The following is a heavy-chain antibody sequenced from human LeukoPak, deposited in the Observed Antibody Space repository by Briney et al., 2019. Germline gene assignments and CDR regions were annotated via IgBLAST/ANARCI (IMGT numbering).Heavy chain of an antibody. CDR3: ARERGDYYYGMDV. CDR1: GFTFSSYG. J-gene: IGHJ6*04. D-gene: IGHD4-17*01. Sequence: GGSLRLSCAASGFTFSSYGMHWVRQARGKGLEWVAVIWYDGSNKYYADSVKGRFTISRDNSKNTLYLQMNSLRAEDTAVYYCARERGDYYYGMDVWGKGTTVTVSS. V-gene: IGHV3-33*01. CDR2: IWYDGSNK.